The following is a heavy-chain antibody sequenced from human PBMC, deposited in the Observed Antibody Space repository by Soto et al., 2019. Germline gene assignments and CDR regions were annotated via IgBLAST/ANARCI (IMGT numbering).Heavy chain of an antibody. J-gene: IGHJ6*03. V-gene: IGHV3-74*01. D-gene: IGHD3-3*01. CDR1: GFTFSSYW. Sequence: GGSLRLSCVASGFTFSSYWMHWVRQAPGKGLVWVSRINSDGSSTANADSVKGRLTTSRDNAKNTLYLQMNSLGAEDTAVYYCARAAIFDGYYYMDVWGKGTTVTVSS. CDR3: ARAAIFDGYYYMDV. CDR2: INSDGSST.